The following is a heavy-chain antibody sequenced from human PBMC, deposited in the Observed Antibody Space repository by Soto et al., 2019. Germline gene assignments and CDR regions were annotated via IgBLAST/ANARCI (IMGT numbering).Heavy chain of an antibody. D-gene: IGHD6-19*01. CDR1: GYSFTSYW. Sequence: PGESLKISCKDSGYSFTSYWIGWVRQMPGKGLEWMGIIYPGDSDTRYSPSFEGQVTISADKSISTAYLQWSSLKASDTATYYCARPLDTSGWNDYWGQGTLVTVSS. CDR3: ARPLDTSGWNDY. J-gene: IGHJ4*02. V-gene: IGHV5-51*01. CDR2: IYPGDSDT.